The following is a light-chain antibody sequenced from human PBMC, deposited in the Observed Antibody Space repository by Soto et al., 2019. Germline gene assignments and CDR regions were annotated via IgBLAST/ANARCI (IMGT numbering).Light chain of an antibody. Sequence: SYVLTQPPSVSVAPGQTARITCGGNNIGSYSVHWYQQKPGQAPVLVVFHDSDRPSGIPERFSGSNSGNTATLTISRVEAGDEADYYCQVWDTGTGHPTVVFGGGTKVTVL. J-gene: IGLJ2*01. CDR3: QVWDTGTGHPTVV. CDR2: HDS. CDR1: NIGSYS. V-gene: IGLV3-21*02.